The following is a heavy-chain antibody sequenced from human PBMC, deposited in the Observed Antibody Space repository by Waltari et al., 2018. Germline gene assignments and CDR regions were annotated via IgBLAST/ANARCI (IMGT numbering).Heavy chain of an antibody. CDR2: ISSGGSNI. V-gene: IGHV3-48*03. Sequence: EVQLVESGGGLVQTGGSLRLSCAAPGFTFSSYEMNWVRQAPGKGLEWVSYISSGGSNIFYAESVKGRFTISRDNAKNSLYLQMNSLRVEDTAVYYCTRERSVTGKGNLDYWGQGTLVTVSS. J-gene: IGHJ4*02. D-gene: IGHD3-10*01. CDR1: GFTFSSYE. CDR3: TRERSVTGKGNLDY.